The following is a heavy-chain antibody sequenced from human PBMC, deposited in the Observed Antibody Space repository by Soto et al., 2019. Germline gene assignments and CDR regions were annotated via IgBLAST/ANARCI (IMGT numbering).Heavy chain of an antibody. J-gene: IGHJ5*02. Sequence: ASVKVSCKASGYTFTSYAMHWVRQAPGQRLEWMGWINAGNGNTKYSQKFQGRVTITRDTSASTAYMELSSLRSEDTAVYYCARSTFPMTTVIPNWLDPWGQGTLVTVSS. CDR1: GYTFTSYA. CDR3: ARSTFPMTTVIPNWLDP. CDR2: INAGNGNT. D-gene: IGHD4-17*01. V-gene: IGHV1-3*01.